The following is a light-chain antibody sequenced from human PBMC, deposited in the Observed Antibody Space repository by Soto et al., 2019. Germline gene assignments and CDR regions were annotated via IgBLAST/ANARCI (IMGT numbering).Light chain of an antibody. CDR2: EDN. J-gene: IGLJ2*01. V-gene: IGLV6-57*02. CDR3: QSVDSSEQGF. Sequence: NFMLTQPHSVSGSPGKTVTISCTGSGGSLASNYVQWYQQRPGRAPTTVIYEDNDRPSGVPNRFSGSVDISSNSAFLTISGLTTEDEADYYCQSVDSSEQGFFGGGTKLTVL. CDR1: GGSLASNY.